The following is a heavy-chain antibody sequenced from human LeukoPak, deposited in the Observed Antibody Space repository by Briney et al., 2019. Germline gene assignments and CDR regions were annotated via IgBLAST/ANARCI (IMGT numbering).Heavy chain of an antibody. CDR2: IYYSGST. D-gene: IGHD2-8*01. V-gene: IGHV4-39*01. CDR3: ARSLPYCTNRVCYYYFDY. J-gene: IGHJ4*02. CDR1: GGSISSSSYY. Sequence: SETLSLTCTVSGGSISSSSYYWGWIRQPPGKGLEWIGSIYYSGSTYYNPSLKSRVTISVDTSKNQFSLKLSSVTAADTAVYYCARSLPYCTNRVCYYYFDYWGQATLVTVSS.